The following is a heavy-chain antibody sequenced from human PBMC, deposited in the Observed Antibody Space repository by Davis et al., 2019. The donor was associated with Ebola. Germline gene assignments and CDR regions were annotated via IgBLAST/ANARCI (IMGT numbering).Heavy chain of an antibody. CDR3: AHNSSLSALDI. CDR1: GGSINNYY. Sequence: PSETLSLTCAVSGGSINNYYWSWLRQPPGKRLEWIGNVYYAGSATYNPSFKGRVTISVDTSNHQFSLKMTSVTASDTAVYFCAHNSSLSALDIWGQGKMVTLSS. V-gene: IGHV4-59*08. CDR2: VYYAGSA. D-gene: IGHD2/OR15-2a*01. J-gene: IGHJ3*02.